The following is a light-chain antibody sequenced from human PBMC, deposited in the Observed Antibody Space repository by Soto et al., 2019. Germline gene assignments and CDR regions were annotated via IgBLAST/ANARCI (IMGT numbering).Light chain of an antibody. V-gene: IGLV2-14*03. Sequence: QSVLTQPASVSGCPGQSITFSCTGTSSDVGSYDYVSWHQQHPGKAPKLIIYDVNNRPSGVPSRFSGSKSGNTASLIISGLQTEDEADYYCCAYSTSGTHVFGTGTKVTV. CDR2: DVN. J-gene: IGLJ1*01. CDR1: SSDVGSYDY. CDR3: CAYSTSGTHV.